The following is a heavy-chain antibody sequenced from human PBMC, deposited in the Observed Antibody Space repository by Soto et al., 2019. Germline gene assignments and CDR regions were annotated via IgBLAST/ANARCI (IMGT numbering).Heavy chain of an antibody. CDR1: GFTFSSYA. D-gene: IGHD3-22*01. CDR3: AKGLGVYYDSSGYYPPGAFDI. V-gene: IGHV3-23*01. CDR2: ISGSGGST. J-gene: IGHJ3*02. Sequence: GGSLRLSCAASGFTFSSYAMSWVRQAPGKGLEWVSAISGSGGSTYYADSVKGRFTISRDNSKNTLYLQMNSLRAEDTAVYYCAKGLGVYYDSSGYYPPGAFDIWGQGTMVTVSS.